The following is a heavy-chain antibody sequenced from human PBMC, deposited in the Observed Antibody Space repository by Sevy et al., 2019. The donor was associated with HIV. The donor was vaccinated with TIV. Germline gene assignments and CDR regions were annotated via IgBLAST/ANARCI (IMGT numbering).Heavy chain of an antibody. V-gene: IGHV5-51*01. J-gene: IGHJ4*02. CDR2: IYPSDSEI. D-gene: IGHD3-9*01. CDR3: VIGGRDSYVRYNDWHADY. CDR1: GYSFTTYW. Sequence: GESLKISCKGSGYSFTTYWIGWVRQMPGKDLEWIGIIYPSDSEIRCSPPFQGQVTISADKSMSTAYLQWSSLKAADSAEYYCVIGGRDSYVRYNDWHADYWGQGTLVTVSS.